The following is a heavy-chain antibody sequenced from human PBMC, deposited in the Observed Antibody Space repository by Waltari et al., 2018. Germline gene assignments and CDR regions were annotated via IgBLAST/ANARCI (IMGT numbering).Heavy chain of an antibody. CDR3: ARPDYDILGFYP. J-gene: IGHJ5*02. CDR2: ISYDVSNN. D-gene: IGHD3-9*01. CDR1: GFNVSSYA. V-gene: IGHV3-30*01. Sequence: QVQLVESGGGAVQPGRSLRLCGAASGFNVSSYAMHWVRPAPGKGLGWVAVISYDVSNNSYAASVQGRFTISRDKSQNALYLQMNSLSAEDTAVYYCARPDYDILGFYPWGQGTLVTVSS.